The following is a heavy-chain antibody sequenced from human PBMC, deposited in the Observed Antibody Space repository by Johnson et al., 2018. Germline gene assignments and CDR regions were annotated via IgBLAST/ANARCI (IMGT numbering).Heavy chain of an antibody. Sequence: VQLVESGGGLVQPGGSLRLSCAASKFIFRKYVMSWVRQAPGKGLEWVSAISGNGIGTYPADSVKGRFTISRDNSKNTLYLQMNSVRVEDTAVYYCVKDQVVYSSSLTPDAFDIWGQGTMVTVSS. CDR2: ISGNGIGT. J-gene: IGHJ3*02. CDR1: KFIFRKYV. V-gene: IGHV3-23*04. CDR3: VKDQVVYSSSLTPDAFDI. D-gene: IGHD6-6*01.